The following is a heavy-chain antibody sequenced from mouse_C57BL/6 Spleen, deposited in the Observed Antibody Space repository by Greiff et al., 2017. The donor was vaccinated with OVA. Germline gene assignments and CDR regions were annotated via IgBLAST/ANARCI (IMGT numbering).Heavy chain of an antibody. CDR1: GYSFTGYY. J-gene: IGHJ2*01. Sequence: EVQLQQSGPELVKPGASVKISCKASGYSFTGYYMNWVKQSPEKSLEWIGEINPSTGGTTYNQKFKAKATLTVDKSSSTAYMQLKSLTSEDSAVYYCASPHYGSTRSYFDYWGQGTTLTVSS. D-gene: IGHD1-1*01. CDR3: ASPHYGSTRSYFDY. CDR2: INPSTGGT. V-gene: IGHV1-42*01.